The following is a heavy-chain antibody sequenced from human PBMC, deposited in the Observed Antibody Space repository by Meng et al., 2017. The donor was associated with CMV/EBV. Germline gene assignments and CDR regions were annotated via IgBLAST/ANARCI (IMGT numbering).Heavy chain of an antibody. J-gene: IGHJ6*02. Sequence: ASVKVSCKASGYTFTSYYMHWVRQAPGQGLEWMGIINPSGGSTSYAQKFQGRVTMTRDTSTSTVYMELSSLRSEDTAVYYCARVAAAGTDYYYGMDVWAKGPRSPSP. D-gene: IGHD6-13*01. V-gene: IGHV1-46*01. CDR2: INPSGGST. CDR3: ARVAAAGTDYYYGMDV. CDR1: GYTFTSYY.